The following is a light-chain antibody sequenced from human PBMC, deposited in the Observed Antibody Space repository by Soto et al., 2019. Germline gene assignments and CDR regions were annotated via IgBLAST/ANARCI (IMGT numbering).Light chain of an antibody. CDR1: QSLSSTY. CDR3: QQYGSSPLT. J-gene: IGKJ4*01. CDR2: GAS. V-gene: IGKV3-20*01. Sequence: EIVLTQSPGTLSLSPGERATLSCRASQSLSSTYLAWYQQKPGQAPRVLIYGASSRATGIPDRFSDSGSGTDFTLTITRLEPEDFAIYYCQQYGSSPLTFGGGTTMEIK.